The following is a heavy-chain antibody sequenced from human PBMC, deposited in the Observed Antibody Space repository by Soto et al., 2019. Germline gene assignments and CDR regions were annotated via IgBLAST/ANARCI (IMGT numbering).Heavy chain of an antibody. D-gene: IGHD3-10*01. J-gene: IGHJ4*02. Sequence: EVQLVESGGGLVQPGGSLRLSCAASGFTFSTYNMNWVRQAPGKGLEWVSYISSTSSTKYYADSVEGRFTISRDNAGNSRYLQLNTLRAEDTAVYYCARKLSGSGNYYFDYWGQGTLVAVSS. CDR2: ISSTSSTK. CDR1: GFTFSTYN. CDR3: ARKLSGSGNYYFDY. V-gene: IGHV3-48*01.